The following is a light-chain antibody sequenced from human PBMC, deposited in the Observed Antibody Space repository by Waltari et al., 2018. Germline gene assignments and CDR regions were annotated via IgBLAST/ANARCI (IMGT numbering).Light chain of an antibody. CDR3: QSYDSSLSVV. CDR1: SSNIGAGYD. J-gene: IGLJ2*01. V-gene: IGLV1-40*01. Sequence: QSVLTQPPSVSGAPGQRVTISCPGSSSNIGAGYDVPWYQQLPGTAPNLLIYGNSNRPSGVPDRFSGSKSGTSASLAITGLQAENEADYYCQSYDSSLSVVFGGGTKLTVL. CDR2: GNS.